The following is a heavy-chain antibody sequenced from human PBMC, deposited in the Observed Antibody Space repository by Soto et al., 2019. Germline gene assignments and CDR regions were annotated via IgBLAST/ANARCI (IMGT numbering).Heavy chain of an antibody. CDR3: ARLQAAAGDNDLTFDY. J-gene: IGHJ4*02. Sequence: SETLSLTCAVSGGSISSSNWWSWVRQPPGKGLEWIGEIYHSGSTNYNPSLKSRVTISADKSISTAYLQWSSLKASDTAMYYCARLQAAAGDNDLTFDYWGQGTLVTVSS. V-gene: IGHV4-4*02. CDR1: GGSISSSNW. CDR2: IYHSGST. D-gene: IGHD6-13*01.